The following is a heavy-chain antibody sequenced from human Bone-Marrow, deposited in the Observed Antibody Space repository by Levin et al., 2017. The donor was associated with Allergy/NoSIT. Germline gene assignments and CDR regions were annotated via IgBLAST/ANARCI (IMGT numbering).Heavy chain of an antibody. CDR1: GSTFSGYY. Sequence: GESLKISCQASGSTFSGYYIHWVRQAPGQGLEWMGRITPNTGGTNSAQKFRGRVTMTRDTSISTVYIELRNLRSDDTAVYYCARDRGENWFDPWGQGTLVTVSS. J-gene: IGHJ5*02. CDR3: ARDRGENWFDP. V-gene: IGHV1-2*06. D-gene: IGHD3-10*01. CDR2: ITPNTGGT.